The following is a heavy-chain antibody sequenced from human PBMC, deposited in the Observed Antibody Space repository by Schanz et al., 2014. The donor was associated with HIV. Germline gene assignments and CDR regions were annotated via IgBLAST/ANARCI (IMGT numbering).Heavy chain of an antibody. CDR2: IYYSGST. V-gene: IGHV4-61*01. CDR1: GGSVSSGSYY. CDR3: ASSQGAARAFDY. Sequence: QVQLQESGPGLVKSSETLSLTCTVSGGSVSSGSYYWSWIRQPPGKGLEWIWYIYYSGSTNYNPSRKSRVTTSVDTSTKQFSLKMTSVTAAHTAVYDCASSQGAARAFDYWGQGTLVTVSS. J-gene: IGHJ4*02. D-gene: IGHD6-6*01.